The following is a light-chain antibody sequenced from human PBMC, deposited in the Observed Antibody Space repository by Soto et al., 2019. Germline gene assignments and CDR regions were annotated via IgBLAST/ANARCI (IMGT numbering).Light chain of an antibody. CDR3: SSYTSSSSGV. CDR2: DVS. V-gene: IGLV2-14*01. CDR1: NSDVGAYNY. Sequence: QSALTQPASVSGSPGQSITISCTGTNSDVGAYNYVSWYQQHPGKAPKLMISDVSHRPSGVSNRFSGSKSGNTASLTISGLQAEDAADYYCSSYTSSSSGVFGTGTKLTVL. J-gene: IGLJ1*01.